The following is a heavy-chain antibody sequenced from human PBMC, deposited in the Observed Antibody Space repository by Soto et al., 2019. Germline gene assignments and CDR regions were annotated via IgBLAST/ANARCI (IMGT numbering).Heavy chain of an antibody. V-gene: IGHV3-74*01. CDR1: GFTFSSYW. J-gene: IGHJ4*01. D-gene: IGHD1-7*01. Sequence: PGGSLRLSCAASGFTFSSYWMHWVRQAPGKGLMRVSRIHNDGSTTRYADSVKGRFTISRDNAKNTLYLQMSSLRVEDTAVYYCARDNWNSYWGQGTLVTVSS. CDR2: IHNDGSTT. CDR3: ARDNWNSY.